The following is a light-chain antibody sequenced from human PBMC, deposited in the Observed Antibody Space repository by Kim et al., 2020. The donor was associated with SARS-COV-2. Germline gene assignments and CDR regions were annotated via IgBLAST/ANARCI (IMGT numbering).Light chain of an antibody. CDR1: QYVSSSY. J-gene: IGKJ1*01. CDR2: DAS. Sequence: LSPGERATLSCRASQYVSSSYLAWYQQKPGQAPRLLIYDASTTATGIPDRFSGSGSGTDFTLTISRLEPEDFAVYFCQQYGSSPRTFGQGTKVDIK. V-gene: IGKV3-20*01. CDR3: QQYGSSPRT.